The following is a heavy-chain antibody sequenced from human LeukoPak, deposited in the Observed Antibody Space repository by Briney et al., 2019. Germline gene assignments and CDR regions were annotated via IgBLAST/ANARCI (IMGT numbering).Heavy chain of an antibody. D-gene: IGHD3-10*01. CDR2: INHSGST. Sequence: SETLSLTCAVYGGSFRGYYWSWIRQPPGKGLEWIGEINHSGSTNYNPSLKSRVTISVDTSKNQFSLKLSSVTAADTAVYYCARLGGSGRYYYYGMDVWGQGTTVTVSS. J-gene: IGHJ6*02. CDR1: GGSFRGYY. V-gene: IGHV4-34*01. CDR3: ARLGGSGRYYYYGMDV.